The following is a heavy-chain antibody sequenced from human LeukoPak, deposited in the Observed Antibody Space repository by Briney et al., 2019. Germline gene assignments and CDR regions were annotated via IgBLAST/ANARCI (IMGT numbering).Heavy chain of an antibody. CDR1: GYTFTGYY. Sequence: ASVKVSCKASGYTFTGYYMHWVRQAPGQGLEWMGWINPNSGGTNYAQKFQGWVTMTRDTSISTAYMELSRLRSDDTAVYYCARGGYYGSHIDNWFDHWGQGTPVTVSS. CDR2: INPNSGGT. D-gene: IGHD3-10*01. CDR3: ARGGYYGSHIDNWFDH. J-gene: IGHJ5*02. V-gene: IGHV1-2*04.